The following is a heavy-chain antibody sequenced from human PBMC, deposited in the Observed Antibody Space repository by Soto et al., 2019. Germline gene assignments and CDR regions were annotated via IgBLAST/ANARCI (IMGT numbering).Heavy chain of an antibody. J-gene: IGHJ6*02. V-gene: IGHV3-74*01. CDR1: GSTFSNDW. CDR2: INSDGSST. CDR3: ARDRSYSLDV. Sequence: GESLKISCAVSGSTFSNDWMHWVRQAPGKGLVWASHINSDGSSTNYADFVKGRFTIARDNAKNTVYLQMNSLRAEDTAVYYCARDRSYSLDVWGQGTTVTVSS.